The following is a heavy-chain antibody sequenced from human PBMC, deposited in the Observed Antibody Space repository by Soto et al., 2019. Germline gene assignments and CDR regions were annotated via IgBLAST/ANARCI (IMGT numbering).Heavy chain of an antibody. J-gene: IGHJ6*02. CDR1: GGSISSYY. D-gene: IGHD6-19*01. V-gene: IGHV4-59*01. CDR3: AREGALAGTYYYYGMDV. Sequence: QVQLQESGPGLVKPSETLSLTCTVSGGSISSYYWSWIRQPPGKGLEWIEYIYYSGSTNYNPSLKSRVTISVDTSKNQFSLKLSSVTAADTAVYYCAREGALAGTYYYYGMDVWGQGTTVTVSS. CDR2: IYYSGST.